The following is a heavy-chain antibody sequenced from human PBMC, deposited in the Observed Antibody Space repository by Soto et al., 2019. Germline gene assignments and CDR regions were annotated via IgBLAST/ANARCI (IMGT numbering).Heavy chain of an antibody. CDR2: ISSSSSTI. Sequence: GGSLRLSCAASGFTFSSYSMNWVRQAPGKGLEWVSYISSSSSTIYYADSVKGRFTISRDNAKNSLYLQMNSLRAEDTAVYYCARDPLAVTKISFDYWGQGTLVTVSS. CDR3: ARDPLAVTKISFDY. V-gene: IGHV3-48*01. CDR1: GFTFSSYS. J-gene: IGHJ4*02. D-gene: IGHD4-17*01.